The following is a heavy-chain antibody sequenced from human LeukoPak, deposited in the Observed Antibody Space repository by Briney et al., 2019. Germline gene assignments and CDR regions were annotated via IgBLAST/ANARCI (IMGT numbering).Heavy chain of an antibody. J-gene: IGHJ4*02. V-gene: IGHV3-23*01. CDR1: GFTFTSYV. Sequence: GGYLRLSCAASGFTFTSYVMSWVRQAPGKGLEWVASVGGGGDYTYYSDSVKGRFTISRDNSENTVYLQMRSLRAEDTAVYYCVRRTASDFWGQGALVTVSS. D-gene: IGHD2-21*02. CDR3: VRRTASDF. CDR2: VGGGGDYT.